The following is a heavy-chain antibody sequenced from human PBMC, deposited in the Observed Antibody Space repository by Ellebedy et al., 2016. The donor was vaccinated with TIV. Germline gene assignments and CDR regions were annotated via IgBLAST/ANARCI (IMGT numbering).Heavy chain of an antibody. J-gene: IGHJ6*02. D-gene: IGHD1-14*01. CDR2: ISSSSISI. CDR1: GFTFSGYS. Sequence: GESLKISCEASGFTFSGYSMNWVRQAPGKGLEWVTYISSSSISIYYANSVKGRFTISRDNAKNSLYLQMNSLRAEDTAVYYCASSKPHYYYYGMEVWGQGTTVTVSS. V-gene: IGHV3-48*01. CDR3: ASSKPHYYYYGMEV.